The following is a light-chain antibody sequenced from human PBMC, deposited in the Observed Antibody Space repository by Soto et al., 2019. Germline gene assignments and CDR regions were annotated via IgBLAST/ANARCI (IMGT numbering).Light chain of an antibody. V-gene: IGKV3-15*01. Sequence: EIVMTQSPATLSVSPGERATLSCRASQSVSSNLAWYQQKPGQAPRLLIYGASTRATGITARFSGSGSGTEFTLNISSLQSEDFAVYYCQQYNNWSPYTFGQGTKLEIK. J-gene: IGKJ2*01. CDR2: GAS. CDR1: QSVSSN. CDR3: QQYNNWSPYT.